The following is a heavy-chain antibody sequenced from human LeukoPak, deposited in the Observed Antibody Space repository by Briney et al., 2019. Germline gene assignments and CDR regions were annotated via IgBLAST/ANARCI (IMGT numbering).Heavy chain of an antibody. D-gene: IGHD3-3*01. V-gene: IGHV4-4*02. CDR2: IYHSGST. CDR1: GGSISSSNW. Sequence: PSGTLSLTCAVSGGSISSSNWWSWVRQPPGKGLEWIGEIYHSGSTNYNPSLKSRVTISVDKSKKQFSLRLSSVTAADTAMYYCASQDYTENYFDYWGQGTLVTVSS. CDR3: ASQDYTENYFDY. J-gene: IGHJ4*02.